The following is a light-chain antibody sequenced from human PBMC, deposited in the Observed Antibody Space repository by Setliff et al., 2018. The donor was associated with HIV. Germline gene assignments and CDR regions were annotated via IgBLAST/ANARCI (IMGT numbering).Light chain of an antibody. CDR1: SSDIAAYNL. CDR3: SSFTISTTWV. Sequence: QSALARPASVSGSPGQSITISCSGTSSDIAAYNLVSWYQQHPGKAPKLMISDVSSRPSGVSNRFSGSKSGSTASLTISGLQPEDEADYYCSSFTISTTWVFGGGTKVTVL. V-gene: IGLV2-14*03. J-gene: IGLJ3*02. CDR2: DVS.